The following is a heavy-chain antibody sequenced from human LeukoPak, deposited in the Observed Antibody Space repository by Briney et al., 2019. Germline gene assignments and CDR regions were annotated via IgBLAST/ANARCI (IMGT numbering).Heavy chain of an antibody. CDR1: GFTFSSYS. V-gene: IGHV3-21*01. CDR3: ARKAAAGTQSDY. Sequence: GGSLRLSCAASGFTFSSYSMNWVRQAPGKGLEWVSSISSSSSYIYYADSVKGRFTISRDNAKNSLHLQMNSLRAEDTAVYYCARKAAAGTQSDYWGQGTLVTVSS. CDR2: ISSSSSYI. J-gene: IGHJ4*02. D-gene: IGHD6-13*01.